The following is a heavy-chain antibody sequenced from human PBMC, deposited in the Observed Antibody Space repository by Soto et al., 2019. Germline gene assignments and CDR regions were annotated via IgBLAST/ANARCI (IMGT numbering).Heavy chain of an antibody. D-gene: IGHD4-4*01. J-gene: IGHJ6*02. V-gene: IGHV3-53*02. CDR1: GFTVSSNY. CDR3: ARDYSISRYYGMDV. Sequence: EVHLVETGGGLTQPGGSLRLSCAASGFTVSSNYMSWVRQAPGKVLEWVSLIYSGGSAYYADSVKGRFTISRDNSKNTLYLQMNSLRAEDTAVYYCARDYSISRYYGMDVWGQGTTVTVSS. CDR2: IYSGGSA.